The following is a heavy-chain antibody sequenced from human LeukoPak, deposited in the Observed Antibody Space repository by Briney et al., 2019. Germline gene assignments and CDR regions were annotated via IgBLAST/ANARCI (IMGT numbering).Heavy chain of an antibody. CDR2: INPNSGGT. V-gene: IGHV1-2*02. J-gene: IGHJ3*02. CDR3: ARVGLGGYYDSSGCYSVGAFDI. D-gene: IGHD3-22*01. Sequence: ASVKVSCKASGYTFTGYYMHWVRQAPGQGLEWMGWINPNSGGTNYAQKFQGRVTMTRDTSISTAYMELSRLRSDDTAVYYCARVGLGGYYDSSGCYSVGAFDIWGQGTMVTVSS. CDR1: GYTFTGYY.